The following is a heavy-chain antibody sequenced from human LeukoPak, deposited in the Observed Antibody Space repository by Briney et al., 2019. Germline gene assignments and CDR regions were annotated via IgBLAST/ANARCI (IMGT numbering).Heavy chain of an antibody. J-gene: IGHJ4*02. Sequence: PSETLSLTCTVSGGSISSGDYYWRWIRQPPGKGLEWIGYIYYSGSTYYNPSLKSRVTIPVDTSKNQFSLKLSSVTAADTAVYYCARGGVYYDFWSGYYTGYFDYWGQGTLVTVSS. CDR1: GGSISSGDYY. CDR3: ARGGVYYDFWSGYYTGYFDY. CDR2: IYYSGST. V-gene: IGHV4-30-4*08. D-gene: IGHD3-3*01.